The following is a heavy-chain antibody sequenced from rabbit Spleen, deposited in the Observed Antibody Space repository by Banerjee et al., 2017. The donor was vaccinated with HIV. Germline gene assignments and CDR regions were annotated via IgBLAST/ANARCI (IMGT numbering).Heavy chain of an antibody. V-gene: IGHV1S40*01. CDR3: ARETSSGWGIVSFSFSL. CDR1: GCGLNNYYY. J-gene: IGHJ4*01. D-gene: IGHD4-1*01. Sequence: QSLEGAGGGRVKPAGCLTLTCTASGCGLNNYYYMCWVRQPAGKGLEWIACIYSGSSGDTYYASRAKGRFTISKPSSTTVTLQMTSLTAADTATYFCARETSSGWGIVSFSFSLWGQGPLVTV. CDR2: IYSGSSGDT.